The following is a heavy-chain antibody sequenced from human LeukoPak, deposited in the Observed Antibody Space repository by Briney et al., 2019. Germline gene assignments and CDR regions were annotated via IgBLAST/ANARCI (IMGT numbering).Heavy chain of an antibody. V-gene: IGHV3-11*01. D-gene: IGHD5-12*01. CDR2: ISSSDSTI. CDR3: ARDDGDGYDSDC. J-gene: IGHJ4*02. CDR1: GFTFSDYY. Sequence: GGSLTLSFPASGFTFSDYYMSWLRQAPGKGLEGVSYISSSDSTIHYADSLKGRFTISRDNAKNSLYLQMNSLGAEDTAVYYCARDDGDGYDSDCWGQGTLVTV.